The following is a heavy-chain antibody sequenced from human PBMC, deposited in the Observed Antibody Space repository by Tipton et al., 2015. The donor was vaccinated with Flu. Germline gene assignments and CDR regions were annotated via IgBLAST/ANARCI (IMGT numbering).Heavy chain of an antibody. D-gene: IGHD2-2*01. CDR1: GYSFNTYG. CDR2: ISPYTDNR. J-gene: IGHJ4*02. Sequence: QLVQSGGEVKKPGASVKVSCKTSGYSFNTYGISWVRQAPGQGLEWMGWISPYTDNRNYAQRFQGRVTMTTDTSTSTAFMELRSLTSDDTAVYYCARDMPQGVVVIPPAKRFDFWGQGTLVTVSS. CDR3: ARDMPQGVVVIPPAKRFDF. V-gene: IGHV1-18*01.